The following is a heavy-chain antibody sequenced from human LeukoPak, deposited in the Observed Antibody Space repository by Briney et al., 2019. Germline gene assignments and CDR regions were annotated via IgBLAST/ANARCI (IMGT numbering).Heavy chain of an antibody. J-gene: IGHJ4*02. CDR3: AKRGNSGSYYALLDY. CDR2: ISGSGGST. Sequence: GGSLRLSCAASGFTFSSYGMSWVRQAPGKGLEWVSAISGSGGSTYYADSVKGRFTISRDNSKNTLYLQMNSLRAEDTAVYYCAKRGNSGSYYALLDYWSQGTLVTVSS. V-gene: IGHV3-23*01. CDR1: GFTFSSYG. D-gene: IGHD1-26*01.